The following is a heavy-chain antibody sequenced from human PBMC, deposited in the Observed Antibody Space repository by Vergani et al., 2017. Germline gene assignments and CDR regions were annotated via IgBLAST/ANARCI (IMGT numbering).Heavy chain of an antibody. CDR3: ARDMNMVRGDYYYGMDV. CDR2: ISYDGSNK. V-gene: IGHV3-30-3*01. J-gene: IGHJ6*02. CDR1: GFTFSSYA. D-gene: IGHD3-10*01. Sequence: VQLVESGGGLVKPGGSLRLSCAASGFTFSSYAMHWVRQAPGKGLEWVAVISYDGSNKYYADSVKGRFTISRDNSKNTLYLQMNSLRAEDTAVYYCARDMNMVRGDYYYGMDVWGQGTTVTVSS.